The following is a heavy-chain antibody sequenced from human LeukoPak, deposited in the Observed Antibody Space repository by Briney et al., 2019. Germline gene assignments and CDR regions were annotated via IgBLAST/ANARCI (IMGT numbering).Heavy chain of an antibody. V-gene: IGHV4-59*01. Sequence: SETLSLTCTVSGGSISNYFWSWIRQPPGKGLEWIGYIYYSGSTNYNPSLKSRVTISVDTSKNQFSLKLSSVTAADTAVYYCAGSSWSTYDYYYGMDVWGKGTTVTVSS. J-gene: IGHJ6*04. CDR1: GGSISNYF. CDR2: IYYSGST. D-gene: IGHD6-13*01. CDR3: AGSSWSTYDYYYGMDV.